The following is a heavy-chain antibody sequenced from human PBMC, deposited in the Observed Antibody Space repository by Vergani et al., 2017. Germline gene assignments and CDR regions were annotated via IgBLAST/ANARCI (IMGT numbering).Heavy chain of an antibody. CDR1: GYTFTSYD. Sequence: QVQLVQSGAEVKKPGASVKVSCKASGYTFTSYDINWVRQATGQGLEWMGWMNPNSGNTGYAQKFQGRVTMTRNTSISTGYMELSSLRSEDTAVYYCARAYGDYAWDYYYCMDVWGKGTTVTVSS. CDR2: MNPNSGNT. D-gene: IGHD4-17*01. J-gene: IGHJ6*03. CDR3: ARAYGDYAWDYYYCMDV. V-gene: IGHV1-8*01.